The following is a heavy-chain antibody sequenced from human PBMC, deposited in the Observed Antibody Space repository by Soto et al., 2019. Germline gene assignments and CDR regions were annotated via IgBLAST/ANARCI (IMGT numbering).Heavy chain of an antibody. CDR2: INHSGST. J-gene: IGHJ4*02. Sequence: SETLSLTCAVYGGSFSGYYWSWIRQPPGKGLEWIGEINHSGSTNYNPSLKSRVTISVDTSKNQFSLKLSSVTAADTAVYYCARGHGYDILTGYLIGPPFDYWGQGTLVTVSS. CDR3: ARGHGYDILTGYLIGPPFDY. V-gene: IGHV4-34*01. D-gene: IGHD3-9*01. CDR1: GGSFSGYY.